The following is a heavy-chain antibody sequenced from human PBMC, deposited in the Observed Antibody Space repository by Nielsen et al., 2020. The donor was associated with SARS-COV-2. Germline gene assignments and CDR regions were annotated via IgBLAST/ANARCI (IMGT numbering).Heavy chain of an antibody. CDR1: GFTFSSYG. J-gene: IGHJ6*03. D-gene: IGHD2-2*02. CDR2: ISYDGSNK. V-gene: IGHV3-30*03. Sequence: GSLKISCAASGFTFSSYGMHWVRQAPGKGLEWVAVISYDGSNKYYADSVKGRFTISRDNSKNTLYLQMNSLRAEDTAVYYCARARGCSSTSCYRGYYYYMDVWGKGTTVTVSS. CDR3: ARARGCSSTSCYRGYYYYMDV.